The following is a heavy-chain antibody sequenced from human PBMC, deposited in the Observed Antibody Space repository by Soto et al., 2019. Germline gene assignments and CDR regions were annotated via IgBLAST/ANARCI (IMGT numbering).Heavy chain of an antibody. J-gene: IGHJ4*02. V-gene: IGHV4-59*01. CDR1: GGSISSYY. D-gene: IGHD6-13*01. CDR3: ARLYSSSWYYFDY. Sequence: ASETLCLTCTVSGGSISSYYWSWIRQPPGKGLEWIGYIYYSGSTNYNPSLKSRVTISVDTSKNQFSLKLSSVTAADTAVYYCARLYSSSWYYFDYWGQGTLVTVSS. CDR2: IYYSGST.